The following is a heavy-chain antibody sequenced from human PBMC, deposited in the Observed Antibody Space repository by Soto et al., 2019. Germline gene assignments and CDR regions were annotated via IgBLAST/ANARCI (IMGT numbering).Heavy chain of an antibody. J-gene: IGHJ6*02. Sequence: SETLSLTCTVSGGSISSYCWSWIRQPPGKGMEWIGYIYYNGSTNYNPSLRSRVTISVDTSKNQFSLKLSSVTAADTAVYYCARDRPARASGYPLSPPYYYYVMDVWGQGTTVTVSS. CDR1: GGSISSYC. CDR2: IYYNGST. CDR3: ARDRPARASGYPLSPPYYYYVMDV. V-gene: IGHV4-59*01. D-gene: IGHD5-12*01.